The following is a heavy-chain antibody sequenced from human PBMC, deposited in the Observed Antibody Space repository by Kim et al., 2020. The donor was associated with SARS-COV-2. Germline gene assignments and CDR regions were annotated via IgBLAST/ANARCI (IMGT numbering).Heavy chain of an antibody. CDR1: GGSISGSNFF. CDR3: ARREEFSGYDGDYYFYGMDV. CDR2: LYYNGGT. V-gene: IGHV4-39*01. D-gene: IGHD5-12*01. J-gene: IGHJ6*02. Sequence: SETLSLTCSVSGGSISGSNFFWVWFRQPPGKGLEWIASLYYNGGTYYNPSLKSRVTISGDTSKNQFSLTLSSVTAADTAVYYCARREEFSGYDGDYYFYGMDVWGQGTTVIVSS.